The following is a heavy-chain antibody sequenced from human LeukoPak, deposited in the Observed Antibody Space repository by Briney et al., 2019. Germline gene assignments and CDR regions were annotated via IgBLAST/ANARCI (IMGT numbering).Heavy chain of an antibody. V-gene: IGHV4-61*02. CDR1: GGSISSGSYY. J-gene: IGHJ6*04. Sequence: SQTLSLTCTVSGGSISSGSYYWSWIRQPAGKGLEGIGRIYTSGSTNYNPSLKSRVTISVDTSKNQFSLKLSSVTAADTAVYYWARGGVVPAASYVRDVWAKGTRVTVS. CDR3: ARGGVVPAASYVRDV. D-gene: IGHD2-2*01. CDR2: IYTSGST.